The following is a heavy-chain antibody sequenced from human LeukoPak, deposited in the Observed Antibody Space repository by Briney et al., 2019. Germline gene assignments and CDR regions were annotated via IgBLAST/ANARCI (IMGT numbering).Heavy chain of an antibody. D-gene: IGHD6-6*01. J-gene: IGHJ6*03. CDR3: ARGRGQYSSSSWGFYYYYMDV. CDR1: GVSISSSNSY. CDR2: IYYSGNT. V-gene: IGHV4-39*01. Sequence: PSETLSLTCTVSGVSISSSNSYWGWIRQPPGKGLEWIGSIYYSGNTYYNASLKSQVSISIDTSKNQFSLKLSSVTAADTAVYYCARGRGQYSSSSWGFYYYYMDVWGKGTTVTVSS.